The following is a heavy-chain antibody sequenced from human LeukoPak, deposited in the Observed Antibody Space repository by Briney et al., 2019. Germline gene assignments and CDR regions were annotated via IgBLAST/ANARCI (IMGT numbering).Heavy chain of an antibody. CDR1: GFTFNNYA. Sequence: GGSLRLSCVASGFTFNNYAMSWVRQAPGRGLEWASSTAGSGISKDYADSVKGRFTISKDKSKNTLYLQMDNLRAEDTGVYFCARLPTFYYDSSGYHYDYWGRGTLVTVSS. J-gene: IGHJ4*02. CDR2: TAGSGISK. V-gene: IGHV3-23*01. CDR3: ARLPTFYYDSSGYHYDY. D-gene: IGHD3-22*01.